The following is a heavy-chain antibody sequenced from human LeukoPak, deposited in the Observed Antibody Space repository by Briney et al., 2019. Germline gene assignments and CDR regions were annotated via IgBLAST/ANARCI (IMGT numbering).Heavy chain of an antibody. Sequence: PGGSLRLSCAASGFTFSDHAINWVRQAPGKGLEWISYISKTGTTIYYADPVKGRFTISTDFGKDSVYLQMSSLRDEDTALYYCARMGATHWYFDLWGRGTLVTVSS. J-gene: IGHJ2*01. V-gene: IGHV3-48*02. D-gene: IGHD1-26*01. CDR1: GFTFSDHA. CDR3: ARMGATHWYFDL. CDR2: ISKTGTTI.